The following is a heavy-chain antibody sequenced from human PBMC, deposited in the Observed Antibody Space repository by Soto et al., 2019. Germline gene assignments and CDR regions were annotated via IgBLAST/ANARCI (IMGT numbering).Heavy chain of an antibody. CDR3: ARGSYYVH. Sequence: GGSLRLSCAASGFTFDDYAMHWVRQAPGKGLEWVSGISWNSGSIGYADSVKGRFTISRDNAKNSLYLQMNSLRAEDTALYYCARGSYYVHWGQGTLVTVSS. V-gene: IGHV3-9*01. J-gene: IGHJ4*02. CDR1: GFTFDDYA. CDR2: ISWNSGSI. D-gene: IGHD1-26*01.